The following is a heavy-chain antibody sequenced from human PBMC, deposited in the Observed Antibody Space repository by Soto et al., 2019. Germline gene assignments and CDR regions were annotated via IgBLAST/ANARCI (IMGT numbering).Heavy chain of an antibody. D-gene: IGHD3-22*01. V-gene: IGHV3-30-3*01. J-gene: IGHJ4*02. CDR2: VSVDGSLE. CDR1: GFTFSTYA. CDR3: ARRSAGSGYYLDH. Sequence: QVQLVESGGGVVQPGGSLRLSCVASGFTFSTYAIHWVRQAPGKGLEWVALVSVDGSLEYYADSVKGRSTVSRDNSKSTLYFQRNSLRPEDTAFYYCARRSAGSGYYLDHWGQGTVVTVSS.